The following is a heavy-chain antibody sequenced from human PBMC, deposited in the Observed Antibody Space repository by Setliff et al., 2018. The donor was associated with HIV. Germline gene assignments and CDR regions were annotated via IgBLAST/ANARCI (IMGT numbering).Heavy chain of an antibody. CDR1: GGTFSDYT. V-gene: IGHV1-69*02. D-gene: IGHD2-15*01. CDR2: IIPIIGIE. CDR3: ARSDCSSVRCYLGHAFEI. J-gene: IGHJ3*02. Sequence: ASVKVSCKASGGTFSDYTVNWVRQAPGQGLEWMGRIIPIIGIENYAQKFQGRVTITVDKSTSTAYMELNSLRSDDTAIYYCARSDCSSVRCYLGHAFEIWGQGTMVT.